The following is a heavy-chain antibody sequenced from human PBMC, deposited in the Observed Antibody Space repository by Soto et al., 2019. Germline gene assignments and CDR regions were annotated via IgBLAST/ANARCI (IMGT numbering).Heavy chain of an antibody. CDR1: GFTFSSYS. D-gene: IGHD3-10*01. V-gene: IGHV3-48*02. CDR3: ARDSRPYYYGSGSEYYLDYYCMDF. Sequence: EVQLVESGGGLVQPGGSLRLSCAASGFTFSSYSMNWVRQAPGKGLEWVSYISSSSSTIYYADSVKGRFTISRDNAKKAQDMQMKRLRDEDTAVYYGARDSRPYYYGSGSEYYLDYYCMDFGGRETTVTVCS. J-gene: IGHJ6*02. CDR2: ISSSSSTI.